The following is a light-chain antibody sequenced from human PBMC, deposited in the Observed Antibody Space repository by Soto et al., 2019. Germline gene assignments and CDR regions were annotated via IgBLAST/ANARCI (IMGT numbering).Light chain of an antibody. Sequence: QSVLTQPPSMSGAPGQRVTISCTGSSSNIGAGYDVHWYQQHPGTAPKLLIFDNNNRPSGVPDRFSGSKSDTSASLAITGLQAEDEADYYSQSCDTSLSGFVVFGGGTKLTVL. CDR3: QSCDTSLSGFVV. CDR2: DNN. CDR1: SSNIGAGYD. J-gene: IGLJ2*01. V-gene: IGLV1-40*01.